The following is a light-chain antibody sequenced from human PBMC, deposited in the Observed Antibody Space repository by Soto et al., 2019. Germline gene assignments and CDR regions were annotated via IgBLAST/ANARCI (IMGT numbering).Light chain of an antibody. V-gene: IGLV2-14*01. Sequence: QSALTQPASVSGSPGQSITISCTGTSSDIGGYNYVSWYQQHPGKAPKLMICEVSNRPSGVSNRFSGSKSGNTASLTISGLQAEDEADYYCSSYTSSSTPFWVFGGGTKLTVL. J-gene: IGLJ3*02. CDR1: SSDIGGYNY. CDR2: EVS. CDR3: SSYTSSSTPFWV.